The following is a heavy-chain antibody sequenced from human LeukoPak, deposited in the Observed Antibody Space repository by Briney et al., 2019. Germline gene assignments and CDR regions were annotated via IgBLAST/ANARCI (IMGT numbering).Heavy chain of an antibody. CDR2: ISGSGGST. J-gene: IGHJ4*02. D-gene: IGHD6-19*01. CDR1: GFTFSSYA. CDR3: AKSGYGGWYVLPYYFDY. V-gene: IGHV3-23*01. Sequence: GGSLRLSCAASGFTFSSYAMSWVRQAPGKGLEWVSAISGSGGSTCYADSVKGRFTISRDNSKNTLYLQMNSLRAEDMAVYYCAKSGYGGWYVLPYYFDYWGQGTLVTVSS.